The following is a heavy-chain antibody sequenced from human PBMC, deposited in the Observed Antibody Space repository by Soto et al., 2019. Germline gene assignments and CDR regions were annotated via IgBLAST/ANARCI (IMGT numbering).Heavy chain of an antibody. V-gene: IGHV3-23*01. CDR3: AKMGRFLELWEEANWFDP. CDR1: GFTFSSYA. D-gene: IGHD3-3*01. Sequence: GGSLRLSCAASGFTFSSYAMSWVRQAPGKGLEWVSAISGSGGSTYYADSVKGRFTISRDNSKNTLYLQMNSLGAEETAVYYCAKMGRFLELWEEANWFDPWGQGTLVTVSS. J-gene: IGHJ5*02. CDR2: ISGSGGST.